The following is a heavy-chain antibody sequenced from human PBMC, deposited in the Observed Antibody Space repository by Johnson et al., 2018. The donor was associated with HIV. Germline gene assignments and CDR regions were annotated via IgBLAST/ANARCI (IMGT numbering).Heavy chain of an antibody. CDR2: ISGSGGST. V-gene: IGHV3-23*04. CDR3: TTDQGYYGDAFDI. Sequence: VQLVESGGGLIQPGGSLRLSCAASGFTFNSYAMSWVRQGPGKGLEWVAAISGSGGSTYYADSVKGRFTISRDNSKNTLYLQMNSLKTEDTAVYYCTTDQGYYGDAFDIWGQGTMVTVSS. J-gene: IGHJ3*02. D-gene: IGHD3-10*01. CDR1: GFTFNSYA.